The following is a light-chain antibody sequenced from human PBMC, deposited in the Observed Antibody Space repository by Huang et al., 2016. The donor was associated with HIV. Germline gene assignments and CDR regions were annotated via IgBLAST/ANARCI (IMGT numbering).Light chain of an antibody. CDR3: QQYNNWPRT. J-gene: IGKJ1*01. Sequence: EIVMTQSPATLSVSPGERATLACRASQSVNSNLAWYQQKPGQAPRHRIYGASTRATGIPARFSGSGSGKEFTLTISSLQSEDFAVYYCQQYNNWPRTFGQGTKVEIK. V-gene: IGKV3-15*01. CDR1: QSVNSN. CDR2: GAS.